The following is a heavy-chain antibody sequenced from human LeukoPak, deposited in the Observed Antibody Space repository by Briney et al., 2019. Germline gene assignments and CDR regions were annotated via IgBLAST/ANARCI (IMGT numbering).Heavy chain of an antibody. J-gene: IGHJ4*02. CDR1: GGSISSNTYY. V-gene: IGHV4-39*07. CDR2: IYYSGST. D-gene: IGHD3-22*01. CDR3: ASLYYYDSSGLIFDY. Sequence: SETLSLTCTVSGGSISSNTYYWGWIRQPPGKGLEWIGSIYYSGSTYYNPSLKSRVTISVDTSKNQFSLKLSSVTAADTAVYYCASLYYYDSSGLIFDYWGLGTLVTVSS.